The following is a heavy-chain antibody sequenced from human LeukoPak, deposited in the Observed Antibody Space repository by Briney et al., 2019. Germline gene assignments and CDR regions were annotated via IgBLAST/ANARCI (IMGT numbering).Heavy chain of an antibody. CDR3: ARASITMAIGY. J-gene: IGHJ4*02. Sequence: SETLSLTCTVSGGSISNRSCYWGWIRQPPGKGLEWIGEIYHSGSTNYNPSLKSRVTISVDKSKNQFSLKLSSVTAADTAVYYCARASITMAIGYWGQGTLVTVSS. CDR2: IYHSGST. CDR1: GGSISNRSCY. D-gene: IGHD3-10*01. V-gene: IGHV4-39*07.